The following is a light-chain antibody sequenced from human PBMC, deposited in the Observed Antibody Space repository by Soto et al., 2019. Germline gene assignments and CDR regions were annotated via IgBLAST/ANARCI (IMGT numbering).Light chain of an antibody. CDR1: QGVSSS. Sequence: IWMTQSPSLLSASTGDRVALTCRVSQGVSSSLAWYQQKPGKAPKLLIYAASTLQSKVPSRFSGSGSGTDFTLTISYLQSEDFATYYCQQYYTFPLTFGGGTKVDIK. CDR3: QQYYTFPLT. J-gene: IGKJ4*01. V-gene: IGKV1D-8*01. CDR2: AAS.